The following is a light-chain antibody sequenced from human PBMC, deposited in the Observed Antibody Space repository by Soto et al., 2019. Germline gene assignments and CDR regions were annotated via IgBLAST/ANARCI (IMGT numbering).Light chain of an antibody. CDR1: SSDVGGYNY. CDR2: DVS. Sequence: QSALTQPASVSGSXGXXXXISCTGTSSDVGGYNYVSWYQQHPGKAPKLMIYDVSNRPSGVSNRFSGSKSGNTASLTISGLQAEDEADYYCSSYTTSSPHVVFGGGTKLTVL. J-gene: IGLJ2*01. CDR3: SSYTTSSPHVV. V-gene: IGLV2-14*01.